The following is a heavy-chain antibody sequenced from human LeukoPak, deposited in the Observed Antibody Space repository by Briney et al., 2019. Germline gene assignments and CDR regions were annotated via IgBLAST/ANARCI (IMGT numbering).Heavy chain of an antibody. CDR1: GYTFTNYY. D-gene: IGHD6-13*01. CDR2: INPSGGSA. J-gene: IGHJ4*02. CDR3: ARDPSQQLATLYFDY. Sequence: ASVKVSCKASGYTFTNYYMHWVRQAPGQGLEWMGIINPSGGSATYAQKFQGRVTMTRDTSTSTVYMELSSLRSEDTAVYYCARDPSQQLATLYFDYWGQGTLVTVSS. V-gene: IGHV1-46*01.